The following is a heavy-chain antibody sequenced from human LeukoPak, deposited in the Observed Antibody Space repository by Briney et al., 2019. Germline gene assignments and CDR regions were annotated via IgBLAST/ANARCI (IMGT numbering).Heavy chain of an antibody. V-gene: IGHV4-4*02. Sequence: GSLRLSCAASGFTFSSYAMSWVRQPPGKGLEWIGEIYHSGSTNYNPSLKSRVTISVDKSKNQFSLKLSSVTAADTAVYYCARGFGQLAPRGLDYWGQGTLVTVSS. J-gene: IGHJ4*02. CDR2: IYHSGST. CDR3: ARGFGQLAPRGLDY. CDR1: GFTFSSYAM. D-gene: IGHD6-6*01.